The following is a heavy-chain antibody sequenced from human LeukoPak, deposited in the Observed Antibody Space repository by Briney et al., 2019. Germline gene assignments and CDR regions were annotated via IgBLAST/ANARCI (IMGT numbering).Heavy chain of an antibody. D-gene: IGHD3-9*01. CDR3: ARGRYDILAGYQPPYFDY. CDR1: GFTFSNYN. Sequence: GRSLRLSCAASGFTFSNYNMNWVRQAPGKGLEWVSSISISSSYKYYADSVKGRFTISRDNAKNSLYLQMNSLRAEDTAVYYCARGRYDILAGYQPPYFDYWGQGTLVTVSS. CDR2: ISISSSYK. V-gene: IGHV3-21*01. J-gene: IGHJ4*02.